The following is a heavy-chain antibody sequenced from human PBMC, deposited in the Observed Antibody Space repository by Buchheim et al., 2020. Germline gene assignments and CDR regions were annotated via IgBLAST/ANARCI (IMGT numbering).Heavy chain of an antibody. J-gene: IGHJ5*02. CDR2: ISSSSSYT. V-gene: IGHV3-11*06. CDR3: ARDKYSSSWYRQDWFDP. CDR1: GFTFSDYY. D-gene: IGHD6-13*01. Sequence: QVQLVESGGGLVKPGGSLRLSCAASGFTFSDYYMSWIRQAPGKGLEWVSYISSSSSYTNYADSVKGRFTISRDNAKNSLYLQMNSLRAKDTAVYYCARDKYSSSWYRQDWFDPWGQGTL.